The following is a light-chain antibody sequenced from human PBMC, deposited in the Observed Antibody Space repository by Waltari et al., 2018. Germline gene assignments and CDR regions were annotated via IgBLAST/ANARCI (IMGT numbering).Light chain of an antibody. CDR2: WAS. CDR3: QQYLTTPLT. J-gene: IGKJ5*01. Sequence: DIVMTQYPDSLAVSLGERVPIDCKSSQSVLYTSNNKNNLAWYQQRPGQPPKLLIYWASTRESGVPDRFSGSGSGTDFTLTISSLQAEDVAVYFCQQYLTTPLTFGQGTRLEIK. CDR1: QSVLYTSNNKNN. V-gene: IGKV4-1*01.